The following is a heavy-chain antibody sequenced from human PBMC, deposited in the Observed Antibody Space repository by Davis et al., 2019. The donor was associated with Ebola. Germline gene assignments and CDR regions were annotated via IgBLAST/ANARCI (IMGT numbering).Heavy chain of an antibody. V-gene: IGHV3-23*01. J-gene: IGHJ4*02. CDR1: GFTFSSYA. CDR2: ISGSGGST. D-gene: IGHD3-10*01. CDR3: AKDSYYYGSGSYGSVVDY. Sequence: GESLKISCAASGFTFSSYAMSWVRQAPGKGLEWVSAISGSGGSTYYADSVKGRFTISRDNSKNTLYLQMNSLRAEDTAVYYCAKDSYYYGSGSYGSVVDYWGQGTLVTVSS.